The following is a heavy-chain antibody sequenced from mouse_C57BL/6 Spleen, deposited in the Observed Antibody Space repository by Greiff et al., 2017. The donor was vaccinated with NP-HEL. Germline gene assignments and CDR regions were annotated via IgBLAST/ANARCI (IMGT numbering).Heavy chain of an antibody. CDR2: IDPSDSYT. Sequence: QVQLQQPGAELVRPGTSVKLSCKASGYTFTSYWMHWVKQRPGQGLEWIGVIDPSDSYTNYNEKFKGKATLTVDTSSSTAYMQLSSLTSEDSAVYYCARDIYPAPWGQGTSVTVSS. CDR1: GYTFTSYW. CDR3: ARDIYPAP. D-gene: IGHD2-1*01. J-gene: IGHJ4*01. V-gene: IGHV1-59*01.